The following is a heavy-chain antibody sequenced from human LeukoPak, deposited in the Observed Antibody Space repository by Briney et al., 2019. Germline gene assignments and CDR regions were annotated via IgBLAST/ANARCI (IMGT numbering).Heavy chain of an antibody. Sequence: GGSLRLSCAASGFTFSSYAMSWVRQAPGKGLEWVSAIIGSGGSTYYADSVKGRFTISRDNSKNTLYLQMNSLRAEDTAVYYCAKDSRRSLINWFDPWGQGTLVTVSS. CDR3: AKDSRRSLINWFDP. CDR1: GFTFSSYA. D-gene: IGHD2-2*01. J-gene: IGHJ5*02. V-gene: IGHV3-23*01. CDR2: IIGSGGST.